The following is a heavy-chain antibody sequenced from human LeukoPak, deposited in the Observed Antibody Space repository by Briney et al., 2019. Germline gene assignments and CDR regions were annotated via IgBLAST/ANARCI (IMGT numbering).Heavy chain of an antibody. D-gene: IGHD2/OR15-2a*01. J-gene: IGHJ4*01. V-gene: IGHV3-30*02. CDR2: IRYDGNNK. Sequence: GGSLRLSCTASGFTFSSYDMHWVRQAPGKGLEWVAFIRYDGNNKYYTDSVKGRFAISRDNSKNTLYLQMNSLRAEDTAVYYCAKDLRSTSIDAFFDYWGQGTLVTVSS. CDR1: GFTFSSYD. CDR3: AKDLRSTSIDAFFDY.